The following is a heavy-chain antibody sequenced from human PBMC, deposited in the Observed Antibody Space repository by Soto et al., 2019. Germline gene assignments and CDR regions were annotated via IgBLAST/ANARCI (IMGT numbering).Heavy chain of an antibody. J-gene: IGHJ3*02. CDR3: AAQPYTAVGRPDAFDI. V-gene: IGHV1-69*01. D-gene: IGHD5-18*01. CDR1: GGTFSSYA. CDR2: IIPIFGTA. Sequence: QVQLVQSGAEVKKPGSSVKVSCKASGGTFSSYAISWVRQAPGQGLEWMGGIIPIFGTANYAQKFQGRVTITADESTSTAYMELSSLRSEDTAVYYCAAQPYTAVGRPDAFDIWGQGTMVTVSS.